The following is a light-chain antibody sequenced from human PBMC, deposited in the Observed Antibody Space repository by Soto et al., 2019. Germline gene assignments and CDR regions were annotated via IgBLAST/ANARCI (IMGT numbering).Light chain of an antibody. J-gene: IGKJ1*01. CDR2: WAS. Sequence: DIVMTQSPDSLAVSLGERATINCKSSQSVLYSSNNKNYLAWYQQKPGQPPKLLIYWASTRESGVPDRFSGSGSGTDFTLTISSLQAEGVAVYYCQQYYTTPWTFGQGTKVEIK. CDR3: QQYYTTPWT. CDR1: QSVLYSSNNKNY. V-gene: IGKV4-1*01.